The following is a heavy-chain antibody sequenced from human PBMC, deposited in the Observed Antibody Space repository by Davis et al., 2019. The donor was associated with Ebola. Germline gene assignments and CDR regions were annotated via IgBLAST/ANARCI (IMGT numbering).Heavy chain of an antibody. D-gene: IGHD6-13*01. J-gene: IGHJ5*02. CDR2: IYYIGIT. CDR1: GASSSSYY. CDR3: AGGRLAAADRADNWFDP. V-gene: IGHV4-59*12. Sequence: MPSETLSPTFAVHGASSSSYYWSWIRQPPGKGLEWCGYIYYIGITSSNPSLKSRVTLSVDTSTNQFSLKLRSVTAAYTAMYYCAGGRLAAADRADNWFDPWGRGTLVTVAS.